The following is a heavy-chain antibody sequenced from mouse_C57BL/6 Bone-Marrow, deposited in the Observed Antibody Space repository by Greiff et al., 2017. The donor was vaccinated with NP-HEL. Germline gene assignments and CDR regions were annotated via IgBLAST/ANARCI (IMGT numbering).Heavy chain of an antibody. CDR3: TSMGFY. V-gene: IGHV1-15*01. CDR1: GFTFTDYE. Sequence: QVQLQQSGAELVRPGASVTLSCKASGFTFTDYEMHWVKQTPVHGLEWIGAIDPETGGTAYNQKFKGKAILTADKSSSTAYMELRSLTSEDSAVYYCTSMGFYWGQGTLVTVSA. D-gene: IGHD1-1*02. J-gene: IGHJ3*01. CDR2: IDPETGGT.